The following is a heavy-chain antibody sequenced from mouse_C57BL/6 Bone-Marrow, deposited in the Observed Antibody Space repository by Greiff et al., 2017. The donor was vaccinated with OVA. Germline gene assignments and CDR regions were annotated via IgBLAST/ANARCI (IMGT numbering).Heavy chain of an antibody. Sequence: VQLQQSGAELVMPGASVKLSCKASGYTFTSYWMHWVKQRPGQGLEWIGEIDPSDSYTNYNQKFKGKSTLTVDKSSSTAYMQLSSLTSEDSAVYYCARARYFDYWGQGTTLTVSS. CDR1: GYTFTSYW. CDR3: ARARYFDY. V-gene: IGHV1-69*01. J-gene: IGHJ2*01. CDR2: IDPSDSYT.